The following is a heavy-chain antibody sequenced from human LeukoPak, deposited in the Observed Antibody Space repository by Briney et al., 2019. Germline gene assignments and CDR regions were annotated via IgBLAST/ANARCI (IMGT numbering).Heavy chain of an antibody. J-gene: IGHJ4*02. Sequence: ASVKVSCKASGYTFTGHYMHWVRQAPGQGLEWMGWINPNSGGTNYAQKFQGRVTMTRDTSISTAHMELSRLRSDDTAVYYCARSTPTHSVGWYHFDFWGQGTLVTVSS. CDR1: GYTFTGHY. CDR2: INPNSGGT. D-gene: IGHD6-19*01. V-gene: IGHV1-2*02. CDR3: ARSTPTHSVGWYHFDF.